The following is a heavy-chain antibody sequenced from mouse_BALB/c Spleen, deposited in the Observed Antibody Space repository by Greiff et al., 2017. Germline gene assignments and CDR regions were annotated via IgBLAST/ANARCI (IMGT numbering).Heavy chain of an antibody. V-gene: IGHV5-9-4*01. CDR1: GFTFSSYA. Sequence: EVHLVESGGGLVKPGGSLKLSCAASGFTFSSYAMSWVRQSPEKRLEWVAEISSGGSYTYYPDTVTGRFTISRDNAKNTLYLQMSSLKSEDTAMYYCTRDLLYGENAMDYWGQGTSVTVSS. D-gene: IGHD1-1*02. J-gene: IGHJ4*01. CDR3: TRDLLYGENAMDY. CDR2: ISSGGSYT.